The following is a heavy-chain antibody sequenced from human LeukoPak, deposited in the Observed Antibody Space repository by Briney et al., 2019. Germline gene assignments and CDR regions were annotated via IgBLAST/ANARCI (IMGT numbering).Heavy chain of an antibody. J-gene: IGHJ1*01. CDR1: GYTFTGYY. CDR3: ASYYYDSSGYYYLYFQH. D-gene: IGHD3-22*01. V-gene: IGHV1-2*06. CDR2: INPNSGGT. Sequence: ASVKDSCKASGYTFTGYYMHWVRQAPGQGLEWMGRINPNSGGTNYAQKFQGRVTMTRDTSISTAYMELSRLRSDDTAVYYCASYYYDSSGYYYLYFQHWGQGTLVTVSS.